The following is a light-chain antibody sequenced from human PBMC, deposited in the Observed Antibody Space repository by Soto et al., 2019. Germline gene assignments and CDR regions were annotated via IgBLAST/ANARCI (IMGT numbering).Light chain of an antibody. V-gene: IGKV1-6*01. CDR3: LQKYFYPFT. CDR1: QSISSY. J-gene: IGKJ3*01. CDR2: AAS. Sequence: IQMTQSPSSLSASLGDRVPITCRASQSISSYLNWYQQKPGKAPKLLIYAASNLQSGVPARFSGSGSGTDFTLTISSLQPEDFATYYCLQKYFYPFTFGPGTKVDIK.